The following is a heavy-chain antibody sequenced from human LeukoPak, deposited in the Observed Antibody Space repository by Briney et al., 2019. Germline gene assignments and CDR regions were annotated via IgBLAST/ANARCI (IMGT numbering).Heavy chain of an antibody. CDR3: ARTTMVRGTYFDY. CDR1: GYTFTSYD. V-gene: IGHV1-8*01. Sequence: ASVKVSCKASGYTFTSYDINWVRQATGQGLEWMGWMNPNSGNTGYAQKFQGRVTMTRNTSISTAYMELRSLRSDDTAVYYCARTTMVRGTYFDYWGQGTLVTVSS. CDR2: MNPNSGNT. D-gene: IGHD3-10*01. J-gene: IGHJ4*02.